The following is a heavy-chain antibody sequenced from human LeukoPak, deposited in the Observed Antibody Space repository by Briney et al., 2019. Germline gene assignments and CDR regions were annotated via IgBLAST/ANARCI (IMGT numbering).Heavy chain of an antibody. CDR2: IVYDGSSK. V-gene: IGHV3-30*04. CDR1: GFTFSTYA. Sequence: GGSLRLSCEVSGFTFSTYAMQWVRRAPGRGLEWVGVIVYDGSSKYYADSVKGRFTISRDNSRNTLYLQMNSLKTDDTAVYYCGRDVSAVAGTAWFDPWGQGTLVTVSS. D-gene: IGHD6-19*01. J-gene: IGHJ5*02. CDR3: GRDVSAVAGTAWFDP.